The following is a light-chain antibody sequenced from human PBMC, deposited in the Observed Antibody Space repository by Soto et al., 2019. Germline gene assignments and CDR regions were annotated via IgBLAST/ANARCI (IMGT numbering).Light chain of an antibody. CDR3: SSYTSSSTYVV. V-gene: IGLV2-14*01. CDR2: DVS. Sequence: QSALTQPASASGSPGQSITISCTGTSSDVGGYNYVSWYQQHPGKAPKLMIYDVSNRPSGVSNRFSGSKSGNTASLTISGLQAEDEADYYCSSYTSSSTYVVFGGGTKHTVL. J-gene: IGLJ2*01. CDR1: SSDVGGYNY.